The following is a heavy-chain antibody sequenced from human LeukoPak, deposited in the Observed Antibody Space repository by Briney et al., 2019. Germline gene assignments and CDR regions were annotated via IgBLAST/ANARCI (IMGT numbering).Heavy chain of an antibody. CDR1: GYTFTGYY. V-gene: IGHV1-46*01. J-gene: IGHJ6*02. CDR2: INPSGGST. Sequence: ASVKVSCKASGYTFTGYYIHWVRQAPGQGLEWMGIINPSGGSTSYAQKFQGRVTMTRDTSTSTVYMELSSLRSEDTAVYYCAWAYYYYYGMDVWGQGTTVTVSS. CDR3: AWAYYYYYGMDV.